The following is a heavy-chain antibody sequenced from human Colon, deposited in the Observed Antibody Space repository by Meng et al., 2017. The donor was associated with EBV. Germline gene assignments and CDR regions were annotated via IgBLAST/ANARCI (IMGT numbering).Heavy chain of an antibody. CDR2: IYYSGTT. J-gene: IGHJ5*02. Sequence: GSGLARSPETLSLTCTSAGSSLKNISYVRAWVGLPPQKGLEWIGNIYYSGTTYYPPSLNSRASISVATSKNQFSLELTSVSAADTAFYYGARHGFGDYQTWFGPWGPGTLVTVSS. D-gene: IGHD4-17*01. V-gene: IGHV4-39*01. CDR1: GSSLKNISYV. CDR3: ARHGFGDYQTWFGP.